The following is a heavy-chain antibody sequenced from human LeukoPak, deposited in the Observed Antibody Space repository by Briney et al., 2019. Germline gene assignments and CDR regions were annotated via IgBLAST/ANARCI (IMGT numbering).Heavy chain of an antibody. CDR1: GGTFSSYA. CDR2: IIPIFGTA. CDR3: ASTRYCSSTSCPYYYYYYMDV. Sequence: GASVKVSCKASGGTFSSYAISWVRQAPGQGLELKGGIIPIFGTANYAPKFQGRVTITADESTSTAYMELSSLRSEDTAVYYCASTRYCSSTSCPYYYYYYMDVWGKGTTVTVSS. V-gene: IGHV1-69*13. J-gene: IGHJ6*03. D-gene: IGHD2-2*01.